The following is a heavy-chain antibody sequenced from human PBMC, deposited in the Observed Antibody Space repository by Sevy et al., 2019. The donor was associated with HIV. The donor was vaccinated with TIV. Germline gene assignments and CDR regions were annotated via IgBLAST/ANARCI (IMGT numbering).Heavy chain of an antibody. V-gene: IGHV3-23*01. J-gene: IGHJ4*02. D-gene: IGHD2-8*01. Sequence: GGSLRLSCAASGFTFSKYSMSWVRQPPGKGLEWVSTLSFGCGEINYADSVKGRFTISRDNSKSWVYLQMNNLRPEDTGVYYCAREGCTKPHDYWGQGTLVTVSS. CDR1: GFTFSKYS. CDR3: AREGCTKPHDY. CDR2: LSFGCGEI.